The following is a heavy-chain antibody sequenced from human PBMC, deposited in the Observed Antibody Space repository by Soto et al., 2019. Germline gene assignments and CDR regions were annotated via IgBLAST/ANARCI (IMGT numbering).Heavy chain of an antibody. J-gene: IGHJ3*02. CDR3: AHEGAKGNPSREDAFDM. D-gene: IGHD1-1*01. CDR1: EFSLCTSGVG. CDR2: IYWDDDK. Sequence: QITLKESDPTVVKPTQTLTLTCTFSEFSLCTSGVGVGWIRQTPGKALEWLALIYWDDDKRYSPSLKSRLTITKDTSKNQVVLTMTNMDPVDTGTYYCAHEGAKGNPSREDAFDMWGQVTMVTVSS. V-gene: IGHV2-5*02.